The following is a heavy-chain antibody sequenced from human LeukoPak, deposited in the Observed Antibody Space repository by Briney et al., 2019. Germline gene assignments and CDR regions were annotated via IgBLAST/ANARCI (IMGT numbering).Heavy chain of an antibody. Sequence: GGSLRLSCAASGFTFSGYWMSWVRQAPGKGLEWVSSISSSSSYIYYADSVKGRFTISRDNSKNTLYLQMNSLRAEDTAVYYCARGGDIVVVTAGGDYWGQGTLVTVSS. D-gene: IGHD2-21*02. CDR3: ARGGDIVVVTAGGDY. CDR1: GFTFSGYW. V-gene: IGHV3-21*01. J-gene: IGHJ4*02. CDR2: ISSSSSYI.